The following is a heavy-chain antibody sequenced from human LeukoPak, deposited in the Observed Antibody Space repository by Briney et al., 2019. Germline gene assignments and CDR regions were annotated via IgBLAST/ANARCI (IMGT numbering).Heavy chain of an antibody. CDR2: IYPGDSDT. Sequence: PGESLKISCKGSGYSFANYWIAWVRQMPGKGLEWMGVIYPGDSDTRYSPSFQGQVTISADKSISATYLQWSTLKASDTAMYYCARRLYGDYLDYWGQGTLVTVSS. D-gene: IGHD4-17*01. CDR1: GYSFANYW. CDR3: ARRLYGDYLDY. J-gene: IGHJ4*02. V-gene: IGHV5-51*01.